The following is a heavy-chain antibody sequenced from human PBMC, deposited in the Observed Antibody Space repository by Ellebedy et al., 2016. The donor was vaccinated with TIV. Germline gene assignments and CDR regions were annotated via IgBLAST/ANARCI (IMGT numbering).Heavy chain of an antibody. J-gene: IGHJ5*02. CDR2: IIPIFGTA. D-gene: IGHD2-15*01. V-gene: IGHV1-69*13. CDR1: RGTFRSYA. CDR3: ARGYCSGGSCHPFDP. Sequence: SVKVSXKASRGTFRSYAISWVRQAPGRVLEWMGGIIPIFGTANYAQKFQGRVTITADESTSTAYMELSSLRSEDTAVYYCARGYCSGGSCHPFDPWGQGTLVTVSS.